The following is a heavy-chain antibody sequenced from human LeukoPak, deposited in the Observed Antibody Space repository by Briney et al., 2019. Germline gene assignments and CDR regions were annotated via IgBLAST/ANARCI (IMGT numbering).Heavy chain of an antibody. CDR3: ARPTPEDHETSGSINSVYLFHY. V-gene: IGHV1-46*01. CDR2: IHPDGGGT. CDR1: GYTFTNYH. Sequence: GASVKVPCKTSGYTFTNYHIHWVRQAPGQEPEWMGIIHPDGGGTTYAQKFQGRVTMTSDLSTSTVYMQLNSLRFEDTAVYYCARPTPEDHETSGSINSVYLFHYWGQGTLVTVSS. D-gene: IGHD3-22*01. J-gene: IGHJ4*02.